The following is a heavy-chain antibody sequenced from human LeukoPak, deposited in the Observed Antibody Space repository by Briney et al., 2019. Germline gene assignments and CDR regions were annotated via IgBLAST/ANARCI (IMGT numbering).Heavy chain of an antibody. CDR1: GFTFSSYG. Sequence: GGSLRLSCAASGFTFSSYGMSWVRQAPGKGLEWVSAISGRGGSTYYADSVKGRFTISRDNSKNALYLQMNSLRAEDTGVYYCAKDSNSYDYVWGSYRQAPSDTDYGGQGTLVTVSA. J-gene: IGHJ4*02. V-gene: IGHV3-23*01. CDR3: AKDSNSYDYVWGSYRQAPSDTDY. D-gene: IGHD3-16*02. CDR2: ISGRGGST.